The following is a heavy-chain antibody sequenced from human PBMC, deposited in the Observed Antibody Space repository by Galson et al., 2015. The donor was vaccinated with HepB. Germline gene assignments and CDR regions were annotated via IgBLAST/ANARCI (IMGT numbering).Heavy chain of an antibody. CDR2: MNTNTGKP. D-gene: IGHD3-3*01. CDR1: GYTFTDYV. J-gene: IGHJ6*03. CDR3: ARSPLRFLDWLPYYDYYYMDV. Sequence: SVKVSCKASGYTFTDYVVNWVRQAPGQGLEWMGWMNTNTGKPTYAPGFAGRFVFSLDTSVTTAYLQISSLETDDTAVYYCARSPLRFLDWLPYYDYYYMDVWGEGPTGTVAS. V-gene: IGHV7-4-1*02.